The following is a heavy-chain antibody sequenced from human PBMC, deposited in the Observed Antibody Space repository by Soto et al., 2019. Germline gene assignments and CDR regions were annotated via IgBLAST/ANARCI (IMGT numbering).Heavy chain of an antibody. CDR2: IDGSGGIT. D-gene: IGHD3-10*01. J-gene: IGHJ5*02. V-gene: IGHV3-23*01. CDR3: VKNSGWFNT. Sequence: PGGSLRLSCAASGFTFGTTDMSWVRQAPGEGLEWVSTIDGSGGITYYADSVKGRFTISRDNSRNAVYLQMNSLRGDDTALYYCVKNSGWFNTWGQGDLVTVFS. CDR1: GFTFGTTD.